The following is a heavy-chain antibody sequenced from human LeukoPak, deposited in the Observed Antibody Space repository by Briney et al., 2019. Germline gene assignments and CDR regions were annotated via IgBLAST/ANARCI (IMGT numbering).Heavy chain of an antibody. D-gene: IGHD4-23*01. CDR2: INHSGST. CDR3: ARVFGGPVSRRFDP. J-gene: IGHJ5*02. CDR1: GGSFSGYY. V-gene: IGHV4-34*01. Sequence: SETLSLTCAVYGGSFSGYYWSWIRQPPGKGLEWIGEINHSGSTNYNPSLKSRVTISVDTSKNQFSLKLSSVTAADTAVYYCARVFGGPVSRRFDPWGQGTLVTVSS.